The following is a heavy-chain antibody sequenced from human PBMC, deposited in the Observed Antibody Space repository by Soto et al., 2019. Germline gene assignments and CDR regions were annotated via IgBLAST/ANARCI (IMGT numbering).Heavy chain of an antibody. CDR2: INPNSGGT. CDR1: GYTFTGYY. V-gene: IGHV1-2*02. Sequence: QVQLVQSGAEVKKPGASVKVSCKASGYTFTGYYMHRVRQAPGQGLEWMGWINPNSGGTNYAQKFQGRVTMTRDTSISTAYMELSRLRSDDTAVYYCARAVAAAGTSYYYYYGMDVWGQGTTVTVSS. CDR3: ARAVAAAGTSYYYYYGMDV. D-gene: IGHD6-13*01. J-gene: IGHJ6*02.